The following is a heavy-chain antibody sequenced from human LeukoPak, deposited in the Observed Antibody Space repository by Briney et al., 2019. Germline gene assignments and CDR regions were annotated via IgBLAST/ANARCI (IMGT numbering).Heavy chain of an antibody. J-gene: IGHJ4*02. CDR1: GYTFTSYG. V-gene: IGHV1-18*01. Sequence: ASVKVSCKASGYTFTSYGISWVRQAPGQGLEWMGWISAYNGNTNYAQKLQGRVTMTTDTSTSTAYMELRSLSSDDTAVYYCARDTGWYSSGWFLDYWGQGTLVTVSS. D-gene: IGHD6-19*01. CDR2: ISAYNGNT. CDR3: ARDTGWYSSGWFLDY.